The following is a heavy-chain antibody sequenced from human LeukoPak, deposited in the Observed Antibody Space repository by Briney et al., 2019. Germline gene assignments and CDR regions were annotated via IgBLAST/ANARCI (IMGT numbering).Heavy chain of an antibody. CDR3: ARYVEAGNYGAFDI. Sequence: ASVKVSCKASGYTFTGYYMHWRRQAHGPGHERVGWSNPNSGGTNYAQQFQGGVTMTRDTSISKAYLELSKLRSDDTAVYYCARYVEAGNYGAFDIWGQGTMVTVSS. D-gene: IGHD4-23*01. CDR2: SNPNSGGT. J-gene: IGHJ3*02. V-gene: IGHV1-2*02. CDR1: GYTFTGYY.